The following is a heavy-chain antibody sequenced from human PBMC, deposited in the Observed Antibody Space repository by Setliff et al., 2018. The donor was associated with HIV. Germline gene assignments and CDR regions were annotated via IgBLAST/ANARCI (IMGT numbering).Heavy chain of an antibody. V-gene: IGHV3-7*03. CDR2: IKQDESEE. D-gene: IGHD1-1*01. CDR1: AFSFRTLA. Sequence: LRLSCAASAFSFRTLAMHWVRQAPGKGLEWVANIKQDESEEWYADSVKGRFTISRDNTKTSLYLQINSPSAGDTAVYYCAREAYRLPWIDNWGQGTLVTVSS. J-gene: IGHJ4*02. CDR3: AREAYRLPWIDN.